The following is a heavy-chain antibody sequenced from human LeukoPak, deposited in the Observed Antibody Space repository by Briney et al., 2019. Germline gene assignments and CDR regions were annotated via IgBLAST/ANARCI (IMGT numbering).Heavy chain of an antibody. D-gene: IGHD6-25*01. J-gene: IGHJ4*02. CDR3: ARGGQQRPLDY. Sequence: SETLSLTCTVSGDSISPYYWSWIRQPAGQGLEWIGRISTSGSTHCSPSLKSRVTMSVDTSRNQFSLNLSSVAAADTAVYYCARGGQQRPLDYWGQGTLVTVSS. CDR2: ISTSGST. CDR1: GDSISPYY. V-gene: IGHV4-4*07.